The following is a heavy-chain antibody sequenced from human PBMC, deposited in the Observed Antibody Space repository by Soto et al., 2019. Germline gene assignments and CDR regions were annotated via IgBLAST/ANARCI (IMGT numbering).Heavy chain of an antibody. J-gene: IGHJ6*02. CDR2: IGTAGDT. V-gene: IGHV3-13*01. Sequence: HPGGSLRLSCAASGFTFSSYDMHWVRQATGKGLEWVSAIGTAGDTYYPGSVKGRFTISRENAKNSLYLQMNSLRAGDTAVYYCARGVGATFYSYYGMDVWGQGTTVTVSS. D-gene: IGHD1-26*01. CDR1: GFTFSSYD. CDR3: ARGVGATFYSYYGMDV.